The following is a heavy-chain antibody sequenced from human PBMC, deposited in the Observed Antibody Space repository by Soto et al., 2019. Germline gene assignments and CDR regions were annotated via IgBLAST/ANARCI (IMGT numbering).Heavy chain of an antibody. V-gene: IGHV4-59*01. CDR3: ARGYSSGWYGAN. J-gene: IGHJ4*02. D-gene: IGHD6-19*01. Sequence: QEQLQESGPGLAKPSETLSLTCTVSVGSIRRYYWSWIRQPPGKGLEWIGYIYYSGSTNYNPSLSSRVTISVDTSKNQFSLKLSSVTAADTAVYYCARGYSSGWYGANWGQGARVTVSA. CDR1: VGSIRRYY. CDR2: IYYSGST.